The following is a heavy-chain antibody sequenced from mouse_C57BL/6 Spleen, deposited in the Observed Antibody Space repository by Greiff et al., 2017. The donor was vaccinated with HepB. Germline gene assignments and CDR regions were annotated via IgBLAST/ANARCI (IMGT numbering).Heavy chain of an antibody. D-gene: IGHD1-1*01. CDR2: ISSGSSTI. CDR1: GFTFSDYG. J-gene: IGHJ4*01. V-gene: IGHV5-17*01. Sequence: EVKLVESGGGLVKPGGSLKLSCAASGFTFSDYGMHWVRQAPEKGLEWVAYISSGSSTIYYADTVKGRFTISRDNAKNTLFLQMTSLRSEDTAMYYCARGFTTVGDYWGQGTSVTVSS. CDR3: ARGFTTVGDY.